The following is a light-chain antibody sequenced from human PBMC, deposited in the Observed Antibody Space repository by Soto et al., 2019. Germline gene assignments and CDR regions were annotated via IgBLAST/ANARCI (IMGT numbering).Light chain of an antibody. Sequence: EIVLTQSPDTLYLSPGERATLSCRASQSVSSALLAWYQQKPGQAPRLLIYRASTRATGIPDRFTGSGSGTDFTLTLSRLEPEDFAVYYCQQYESSPLTFGGGNKVEIK. CDR1: QSVSSAL. J-gene: IGKJ4*01. V-gene: IGKV3-20*01. CDR2: RAS. CDR3: QQYESSPLT.